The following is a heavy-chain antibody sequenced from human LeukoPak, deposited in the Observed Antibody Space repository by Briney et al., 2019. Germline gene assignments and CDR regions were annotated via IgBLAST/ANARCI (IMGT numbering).Heavy chain of an antibody. D-gene: IGHD6-13*01. Sequence: PGGSLRLSCAASGFTFSNAWMSWVRQAPGKGLEWVGRIKSKTDGCTTDYAAPVKGRFTISRDDSKNTLYLQMNSLKTEDTAVYYCTTDFSSSWYLDYYYYYMDVWGKGTTVTISS. CDR2: IKSKTDGCTT. J-gene: IGHJ6*03. V-gene: IGHV3-15*01. CDR1: GFTFSNAW. CDR3: TTDFSSSWYLDYYYYYMDV.